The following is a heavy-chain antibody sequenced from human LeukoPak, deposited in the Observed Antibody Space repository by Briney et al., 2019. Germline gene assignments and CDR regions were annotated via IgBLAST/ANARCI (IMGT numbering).Heavy chain of an antibody. V-gene: IGHV4-34*01. CDR1: GGSFSGYY. D-gene: IGHD3-22*01. CDR3: ARGGGDSSGIYY. Sequence: SETLSLTCAVYGGSFSGYYWSWIRQPPGKGLEWIGSIYYSGSTYYNPSLKSRVTISVDTSKNQFSLKLSSVTAADTAVYYCARGGGDSSGIYYWGQGTLVTVSS. CDR2: IYYSGST. J-gene: IGHJ4*02.